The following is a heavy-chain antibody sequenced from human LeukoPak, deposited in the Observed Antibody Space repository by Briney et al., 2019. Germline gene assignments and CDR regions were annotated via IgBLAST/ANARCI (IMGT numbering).Heavy chain of an antibody. V-gene: IGHV3-64*01. CDR3: ARARVGGFDY. CDR1: GFTFSSYA. J-gene: IGHJ4*02. Sequence: GGSLRLSCAASGFTFSSYAMHWVRQAPGKGLEYVSGISSNGGSTNYAKSVKGRFTISRDNSKNKLYLQMGSLRAGDMAVYYCARARVGGFDYWGQGTLVTVSS. CDR2: ISSNGGST. D-gene: IGHD3-10*01.